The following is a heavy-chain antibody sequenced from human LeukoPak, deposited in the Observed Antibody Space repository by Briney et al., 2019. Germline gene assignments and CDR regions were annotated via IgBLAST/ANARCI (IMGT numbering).Heavy chain of an antibody. V-gene: IGHV3-73*01. CDR3: TRLAGDEYFDISRGPD. D-gene: IGHD3-9*01. CDR1: GFTLSGST. Sequence: PGGSLRLSCAASGFTLSGSTMHWVRQASGKGLEGVGRIRSKANSYATAYAASVKGRFPISRDDSKNTAYLQMNSLKSEDTAVYCCTRLAGDEYFDISRGPDWGQETLVTVSS. J-gene: IGHJ4*02. CDR2: IRSKANSYAT.